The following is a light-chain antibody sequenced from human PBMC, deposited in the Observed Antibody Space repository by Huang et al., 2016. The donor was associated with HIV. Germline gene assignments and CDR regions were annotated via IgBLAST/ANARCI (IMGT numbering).Light chain of an antibody. CDR3: QQHSNWPL. CDR2: DTS. CDR1: QSVSSY. V-gene: IGKV3-11*01. Sequence: ELVLTQSPATLSLSPGQRATLSCRASQSVSSYLAWYQQKPGQAPRLIIYDTSKRATGVPARFSGSVSGTDFPLTINRLEPEDFAVYYCQQHSNWPLLGQGTKLEI. J-gene: IGKJ2*01.